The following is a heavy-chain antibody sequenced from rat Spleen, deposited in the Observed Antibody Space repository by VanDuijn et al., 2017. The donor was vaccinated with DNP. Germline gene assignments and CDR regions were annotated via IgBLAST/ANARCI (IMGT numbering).Heavy chain of an antibody. CDR1: GFTFSNFG. CDR2: ISSHTSNT. J-gene: IGHJ2*01. Sequence: VQLVESGGGLVQPGRSLKLSCATSGFTFSNFGMAWVRQAPTRGLEWVASISSHTSNTYYRDSVKGRFTISRDNAKNIQYLQMDSLRSEDTASYYCARHRAYLRGFDYWGQGVMVTVSS. D-gene: IGHD2-5*01. V-gene: IGHV5S13*01. CDR3: ARHRAYLRGFDY.